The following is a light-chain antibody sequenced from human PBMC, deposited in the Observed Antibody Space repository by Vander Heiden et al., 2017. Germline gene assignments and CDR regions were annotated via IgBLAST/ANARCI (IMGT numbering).Light chain of an antibody. CDR1: QGISNY. V-gene: IGKV1-27*01. CDR3: QKYNAGVT. Sequence: DIQLTQSPSSLSASVGDTLTITCRASQGISNYLAWYQQRPGQVPNLLIYAAYTLQSGFPSRISGGGSGTDFTLTISGLQPEDVATYCCQKYNAGVTFGPGTKVDLK. CDR2: AAY. J-gene: IGKJ3*01.